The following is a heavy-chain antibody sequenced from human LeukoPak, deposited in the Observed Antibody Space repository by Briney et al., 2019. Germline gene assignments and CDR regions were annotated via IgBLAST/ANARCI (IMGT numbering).Heavy chain of an antibody. J-gene: IGHJ4*02. D-gene: IGHD3-22*01. CDR1: GYSVNNGYY. Sequence: SETLSLTCAVSGYSVNNGYYWGWIRQPPGKAPEWIGTIHHSGNTYYNPSLRSRVTISIDTSKNQFSLKLSSVTAADTAVYYCARARQWLPIDYWGQGTLVTVSS. CDR2: IHHSGNT. CDR3: ARARQWLPIDY. V-gene: IGHV4-38-2*01.